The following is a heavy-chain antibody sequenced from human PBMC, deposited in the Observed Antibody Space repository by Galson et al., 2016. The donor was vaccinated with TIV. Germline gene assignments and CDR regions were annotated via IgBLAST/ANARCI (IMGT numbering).Heavy chain of an antibody. D-gene: IGHD3-10*01. CDR2: INPNTGGT. V-gene: IGHV1-2*02. CDR3: ARGYGSDPDY. CDR1: GYTFSDYY. Sequence: SVKVSCKASGYTFSDYYVHWVRQAPGQGLEWMGWINPNTGGTIYAQKFQGRVTLTRDTTITTVYMDLSGLRHEDTAVYYCARGYGSDPDYWGQGTLVTVSS. J-gene: IGHJ4*02.